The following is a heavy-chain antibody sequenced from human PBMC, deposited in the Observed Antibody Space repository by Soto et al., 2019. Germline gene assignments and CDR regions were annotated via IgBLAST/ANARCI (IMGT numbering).Heavy chain of an antibody. CDR3: ARGVDARISPNFDY. J-gene: IGHJ4*02. Sequence: SETLSLTCAVHGDSFSGYFWTWIRQPPGKGLEWIAEITDSGTTNYSPSLKSRVSIAVDSSKRQFSLTLSSVTAADTAMYYCARGVDARISPNFDYWSQGSLVTVSS. V-gene: IGHV4-34*01. CDR2: ITDSGTT. D-gene: IGHD2-15*01. CDR1: GDSFSGYF.